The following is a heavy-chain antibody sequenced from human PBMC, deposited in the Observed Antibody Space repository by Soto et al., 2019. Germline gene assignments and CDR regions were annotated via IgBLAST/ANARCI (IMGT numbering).Heavy chain of an antibody. V-gene: IGHV1-69*02. CDR3: ASLEYFDS. CDR1: GGTFSSYT. CDR2: IIPILGIA. J-gene: IGHJ4*02. Sequence: QVQLVQSGAEVKKPGSSVKVSCKASGGTFSSYTISWVRQAPGQGLEWMGRIIPILGIANYAQKFQGRVTITADNSTGAAYMELSSLRSEDTAVYYCASLEYFDSWGQGTLVTVST.